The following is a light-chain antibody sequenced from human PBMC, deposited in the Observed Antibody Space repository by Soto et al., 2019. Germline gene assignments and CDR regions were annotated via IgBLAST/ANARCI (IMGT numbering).Light chain of an antibody. V-gene: IGKV3-20*01. J-gene: IGKJ1*01. CDR2: GAS. CDR3: QQYGSSPGT. Sequence: EIVLTQSPGTLSLSPGERATLSCRASQSVSRSYLAWYQQRPGQAPRLLIYGASSRATGIPDRFSGSGSGTDFTLTISRLEPEDFAVSHCQQYGSSPGTFGQGTKVEIK. CDR1: QSVSRSY.